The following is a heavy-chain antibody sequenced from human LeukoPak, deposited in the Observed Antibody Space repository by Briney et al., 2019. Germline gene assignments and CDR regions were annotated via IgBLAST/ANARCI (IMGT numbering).Heavy chain of an antibody. CDR3: ARADYDTSAYYYTFDY. Sequence: SETLSLTCTVSGGSINGYYWSWIGQPPEKGLEWIGYIYYRGSTNYNPSLKSRVTISVDSSKNQFSLKLSSVTAADTAVYYCARADYDTSAYYYTFDYWGQGTLVTVSS. D-gene: IGHD3-22*01. CDR2: IYYRGST. V-gene: IGHV4-59*01. J-gene: IGHJ4*02. CDR1: GGSINGYY.